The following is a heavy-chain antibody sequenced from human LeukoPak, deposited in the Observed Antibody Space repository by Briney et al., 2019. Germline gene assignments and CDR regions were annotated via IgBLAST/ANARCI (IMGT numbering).Heavy chain of an antibody. D-gene: IGHD3-22*01. CDR3: ARATYDSSAVDAFDI. CDR2: TNTAGNTI. V-gene: IGHV3-11*01. J-gene: IGHJ3*02. Sequence: GGSLRLSCAASGFTFRDYFMSWIRQAPGKGLEWVAYTNTAGNTIYYADSMKGRFTISRDNAKNSLHLQMNTLRAEDTAVYYCARATYDSSAVDAFDIWGQGTMVTVSS. CDR1: GFTFRDYF.